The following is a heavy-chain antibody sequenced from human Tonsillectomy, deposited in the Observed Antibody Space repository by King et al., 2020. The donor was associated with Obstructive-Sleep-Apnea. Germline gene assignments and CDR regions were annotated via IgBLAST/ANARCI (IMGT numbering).Heavy chain of an antibody. CDR1: GFTFDDYA. J-gene: IGHJ6*02. CDR2: ISLNSGSI. CDR3: AKDTGHDYGDYGSGMDV. V-gene: IGHV3-9*01. Sequence: VQLVESGGGLVQPGRSLRLSCAASGFTFDDYAMHWVRQAPGKGLEWGLGISLNSGSIGYADSGKGRFTISRDNAKNSLYLQMNSLRAEDTALYYCAKDTGHDYGDYGSGMDVWGQGTTVTVSS. D-gene: IGHD4-17*01.